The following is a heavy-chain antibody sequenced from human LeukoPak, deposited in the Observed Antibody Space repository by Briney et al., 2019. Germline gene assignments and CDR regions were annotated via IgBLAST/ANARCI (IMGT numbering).Heavy chain of an antibody. CDR1: GYSFTTYA. CDR2: INTNTGNP. J-gene: IGHJ4*02. V-gene: IGHV7-4-1*02. D-gene: IGHD3-10*01. CDR3: ARSYGSESTQASSFDY. Sequence: ASVKVSCKASGYSFTTYAMNWVRQAPGQGLEWMGWINTNTGNPTYAQGFTGRFVFSLDTSVSTAYLQISSLKAEDTAVYYCARSYGSESTQASSFDYWGQGTLVTVSS.